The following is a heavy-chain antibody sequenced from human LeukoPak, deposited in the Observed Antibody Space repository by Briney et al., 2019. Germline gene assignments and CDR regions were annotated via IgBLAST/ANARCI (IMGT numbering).Heavy chain of an antibody. V-gene: IGHV4-59*01. CDR3: VRDFYYRADF. CDR1: GSSISSYY. J-gene: IGHJ4*02. D-gene: IGHD3-10*01. CDR2: IYYSGSS. Sequence: PSETLSLTCTVSGSSISSYYWTWIRQPPGKGLEWIGYIYYSGSSNYTPSRKSRVTISVDTSKNQFSLKLSSVTAADTAVYYCVRDFYYRADFWGQGTLVTVSS.